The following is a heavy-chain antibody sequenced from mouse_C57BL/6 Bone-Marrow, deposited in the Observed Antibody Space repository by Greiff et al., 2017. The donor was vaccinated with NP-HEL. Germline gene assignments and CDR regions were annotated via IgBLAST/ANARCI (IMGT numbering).Heavy chain of an antibody. Sequence: EVNLVESEGGLVQPGSSMKLSCTASGFTFSDYYMAWVRQVPEKGLEWVANINYDGSSTYYLDSLKSRFIISRDNAKNILYLQMSSRKSEDTATYYCAREGGSRRCIYSMVHGGQGTSHRVSS. CDR3: AREGGSRRCIYSMVH. V-gene: IGHV5-16*01. CDR1: GFTFSDYY. CDR2: INYDGSST. D-gene: IGHD1-2*01. J-gene: IGHJ4*01.